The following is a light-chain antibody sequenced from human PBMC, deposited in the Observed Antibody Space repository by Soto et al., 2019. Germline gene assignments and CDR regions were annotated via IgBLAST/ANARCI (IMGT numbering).Light chain of an antibody. CDR1: QSVSSY. CDR3: QERGNWPRT. Sequence: EIVLTQSPATLSLSPGERATLSCRASQSVSSYLAWYQQKLCQAPRLLIYDASKRATGIPARFSGSGSGTDFTLTISNLEPEDFAVYYCQERGNWPRTFGQGTKVEIK. J-gene: IGKJ1*01. V-gene: IGKV3-11*01. CDR2: DAS.